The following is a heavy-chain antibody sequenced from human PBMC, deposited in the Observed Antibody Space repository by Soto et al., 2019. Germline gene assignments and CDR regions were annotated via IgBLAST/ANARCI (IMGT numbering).Heavy chain of an antibody. CDR1: GYTFTSYG. CDR2: ISAYNGNT. J-gene: IGHJ4*02. D-gene: IGHD3-22*01. V-gene: IGHV1-18*04. Sequence: ASVKVSCKASGYTFTSYGISWVRQAPGQGLEWMGWISAYNGNTNYAQKLQGRVTMTTDTSTSTAYMELRSLGSDDTAVYYCARGQRRGIVVGTPFDYWGQGTLVTVSS. CDR3: ARGQRRGIVVGTPFDY.